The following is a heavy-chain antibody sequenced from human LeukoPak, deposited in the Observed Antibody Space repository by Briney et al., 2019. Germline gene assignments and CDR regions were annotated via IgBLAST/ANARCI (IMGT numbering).Heavy chain of an antibody. J-gene: IGHJ6*02. CDR3: ARGSDAFKQVGATPLLYYYGMDV. CDR2: ISSSSSYI. V-gene: IGHV3-21*01. CDR1: GFTFSSYS. D-gene: IGHD1-26*01. Sequence: PGGSLRLSCAASGFTFSSYSMNWVRQAPGKGLEWVSSISSSSSYIYYADSVKGRFTISRDNAKNSLYLQMNSLRAEDTAVYYCARGSDAFKQVGATPLLYYYGMDVWGQGTTVTVSS.